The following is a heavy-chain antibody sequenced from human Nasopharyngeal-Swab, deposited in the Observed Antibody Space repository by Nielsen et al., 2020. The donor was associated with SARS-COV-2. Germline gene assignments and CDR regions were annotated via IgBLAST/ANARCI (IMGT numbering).Heavy chain of an antibody. D-gene: IGHD5-18*01. CDR2: ISYDGSSE. CDR3: AKVLSSKTWIQPFDY. J-gene: IGHJ4*02. Sequence: GGSLRPSCAASGFTFSTYGMHWVRQAPGKGLEWVAVISYDGSSEYYADSVKGRFTISRDNSKNTLYLQMNSLRAEDTAVYYCAKVLSSKTWIQPFDYWGQGTLVTVSS. CDR1: GFTFSTYG. V-gene: IGHV3-30*18.